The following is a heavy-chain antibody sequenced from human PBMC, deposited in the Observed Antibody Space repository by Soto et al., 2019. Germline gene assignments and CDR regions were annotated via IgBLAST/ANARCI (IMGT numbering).Heavy chain of an antibody. CDR1: GFTFSDYG. CDR2: IWYDGSTK. CDR3: ARVGVADYLNYLDF. V-gene: IGHV3-33*01. Sequence: QVQLVESGGGVVQPGGSLRLSCAAPGFTFSDYGMYWVRQPPGKGLEWVAMIWYDGSTKYYADSVMGRFTVSRDNSKNTLSLQMNSLTAEDTAVYYCARVGVADYLNYLDFWGQGTLVTVSS. D-gene: IGHD4-17*01. J-gene: IGHJ4*02.